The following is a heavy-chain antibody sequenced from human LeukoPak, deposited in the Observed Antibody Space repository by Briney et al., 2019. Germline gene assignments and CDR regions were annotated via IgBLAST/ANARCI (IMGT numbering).Heavy chain of an antibody. Sequence: TSETLSLTCTVSGGSISSYYWSWIRQPPGKGLEWIGYIYHSGRTNYSPSLKSRVTISVDTSKNQFSLKLSSVTAADTAVYYCARSKVRHYYDINWFDPWGQGTLVTVSS. V-gene: IGHV4-59*01. CDR2: IYHSGRT. J-gene: IGHJ5*02. D-gene: IGHD3-22*01. CDR1: GGSISSYY. CDR3: ARSKVRHYYDINWFDP.